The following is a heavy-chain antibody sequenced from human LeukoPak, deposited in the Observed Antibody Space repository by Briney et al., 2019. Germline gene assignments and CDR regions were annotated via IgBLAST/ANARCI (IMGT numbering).Heavy chain of an antibody. CDR1: GGSFSGYY. V-gene: IGHV4-34*01. J-gene: IGHJ6*02. CDR2: PNHSGST. D-gene: IGHD5-12*01. Sequence: SETLSLTCAVYGGSFSGYYWSWIRQPPGKGLEWSGEPNHSGSTNYNPSLKSRVAISVDTSKNQFSLKLSSVTAADTAVYYCARVRKWLRSPHYAMDVWGQGTTVTVSS. CDR3: ARVRKWLRSPHYAMDV.